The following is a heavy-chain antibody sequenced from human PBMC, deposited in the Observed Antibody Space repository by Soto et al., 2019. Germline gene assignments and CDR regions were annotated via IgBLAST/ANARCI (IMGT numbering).Heavy chain of an antibody. CDR2: IYYSGST. Sequence: SETLSLTCTVAGGSISSGGYDWSWIRQPPGKGLEWIGYIYYSGSTNYNPSLKSRVTISVDTSKNQFSLKMSSVTAAYTSVYYCARGLEGIVATIGYAFDIWGQGTMVTVSS. CDR3: ARGLEGIVATIGYAFDI. CDR1: GGSISSGGYD. J-gene: IGHJ3*02. D-gene: IGHD5-12*01. V-gene: IGHV4-61*08.